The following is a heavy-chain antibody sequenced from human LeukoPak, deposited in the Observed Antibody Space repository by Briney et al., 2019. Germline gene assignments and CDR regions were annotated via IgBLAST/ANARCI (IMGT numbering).Heavy chain of an antibody. V-gene: IGHV1-69*13. CDR2: IIPIFGTA. CDR1: GGTFSSYA. D-gene: IGHD3-10*01. Sequence: SVKVSCKASGGTFSSYAISWVRQAPGQGLEWMGGIIPIFGTANYAQKFQGRVTITADESTSTAYMELSSLRSEDTAVYYCARAPSSPYYYGSGSRGFDYWGLGTLVTVSS. CDR3: ARAPSSPYYYGSGSRGFDY. J-gene: IGHJ4*02.